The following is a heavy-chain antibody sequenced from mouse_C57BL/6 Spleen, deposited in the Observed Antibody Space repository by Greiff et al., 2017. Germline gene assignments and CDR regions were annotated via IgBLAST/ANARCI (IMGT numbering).Heavy chain of an antibody. CDR2: IYPGDGDT. V-gene: IGHV1-80*01. CDR1: GYAFSSYW. J-gene: IGHJ2*01. D-gene: IGHD1-1*01. Sequence: QVQLKESGAELVKPGASVKISCKASGYAFSSYWMNWVKQRPGKGLEWIGQIYPGDGDTNYNGKFKGKATLTADKSSSTAYMQLSSLTSEDSAVYFCARSRTVVVDYWGQGTTLTVSS. CDR3: ARSRTVVVDY.